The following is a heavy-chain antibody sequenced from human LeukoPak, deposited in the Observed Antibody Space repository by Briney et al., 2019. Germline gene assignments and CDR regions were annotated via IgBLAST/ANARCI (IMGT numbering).Heavy chain of an antibody. CDR2: ISWNSATI. CDR1: GFTFDDYA. V-gene: IGHV3-9*01. D-gene: IGHD3-3*02. J-gene: IGHJ4*02. CDR3: ARALGDHFWSAYSDS. Sequence: GGSLRLSCAASGFTFDDYAMHWVRQTPGKGLEWVSHISWNSATIEYADSVKGRFTISRDNAKNSLYLQMNSLRAEDTAVYYCARALGDHFWSAYSDSWGQGTLVTVSS.